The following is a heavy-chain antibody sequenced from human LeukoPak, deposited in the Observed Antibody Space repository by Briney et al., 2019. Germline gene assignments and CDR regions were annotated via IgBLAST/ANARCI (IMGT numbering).Heavy chain of an antibody. CDR2: ISAYNGAT. V-gene: IGHV1-18*03. D-gene: IGHD3-22*01. Sequence: GASVKVSCKAFGYTFTKEAISWVRQAPGQGLEWMGWISAYNGATKYADKFQDRFTMTTDPDTDTAYMELRSLRSEDMAVYYCARDLGPGYYDRLFGWFDPWGQGTLVTVSS. J-gene: IGHJ5*02. CDR3: ARDLGPGYYDRLFGWFDP. CDR1: GYTFTKEA.